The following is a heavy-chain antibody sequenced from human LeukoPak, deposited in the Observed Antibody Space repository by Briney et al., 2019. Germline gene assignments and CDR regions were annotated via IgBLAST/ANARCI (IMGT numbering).Heavy chain of an antibody. CDR1: EYTFTAYY. Sequence: ASVKVSYKASEYTFTAYYLQWVRLAPGQGLEWMGWINPKSGGTEYQQRFKGRVTMTRDTSISTAYMELSRLRSDDTSVYYCARDHCSANSCYEDYYNGLDVWGQGTTVTVSS. CDR3: ARDHCSANSCYEDYYNGLDV. D-gene: IGHD2-2*01. V-gene: IGHV1-2*02. J-gene: IGHJ6*02. CDR2: INPKSGGT.